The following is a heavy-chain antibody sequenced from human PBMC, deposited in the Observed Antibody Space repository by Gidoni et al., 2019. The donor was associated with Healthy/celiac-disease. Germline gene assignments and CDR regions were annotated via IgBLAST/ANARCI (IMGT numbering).Heavy chain of an antibody. CDR2: IWYDGSNK. CDR3: ASEKYYYDSSGYYI. CDR1: GFTFSSYG. D-gene: IGHD3-22*01. Sequence: QVQLVESGGGVVQPGRSLRLSCAASGFTFSSYGMHWVRPAPGKGLELGAVIWYDGSNKYYADSVKGRFTISRDNSKNKLYLQMNSLRAEDTAVYYCASEKYYYDSSGYYIWGQGTLVTVSS. V-gene: IGHV3-33*01. J-gene: IGHJ4*02.